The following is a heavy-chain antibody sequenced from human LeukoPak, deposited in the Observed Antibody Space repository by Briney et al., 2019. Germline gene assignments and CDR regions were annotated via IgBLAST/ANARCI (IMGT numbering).Heavy chain of an antibody. Sequence: PGGSLRLSCAASGFTFSSYAMSWVRRAPGKGLEWVSAISGSGGSTYYADSVKGRFTISRDNSKNTLYLQMNSLRAEDTAVYYCAKDRPSYYDFWSGQNDAFDIWGQGTMVTVSS. CDR1: GFTFSSYA. CDR3: AKDRPSYYDFWSGQNDAFDI. CDR2: ISGSGGST. V-gene: IGHV3-23*01. D-gene: IGHD3-3*01. J-gene: IGHJ3*02.